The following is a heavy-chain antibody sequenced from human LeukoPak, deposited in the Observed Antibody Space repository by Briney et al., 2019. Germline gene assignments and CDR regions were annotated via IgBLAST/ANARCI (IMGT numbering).Heavy chain of an antibody. D-gene: IGHD6-13*01. CDR1: GGSISSYY. CDR2: IYYSGST. V-gene: IGHV4-59*08. Sequence: PSETLSLTCTVSGGSISSYYWSWIRQPPGKGLEWIGYIYYSGSTNYNPSLKSRVTISVDTSKNQFSLKLSSVTAADTAVYYCARAMYSSSWYPQYYFDYWGQGTLVTVSS. CDR3: ARAMYSSSWYPQYYFDY. J-gene: IGHJ4*02.